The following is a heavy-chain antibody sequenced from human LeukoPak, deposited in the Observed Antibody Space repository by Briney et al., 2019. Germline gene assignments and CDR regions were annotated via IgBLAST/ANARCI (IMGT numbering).Heavy chain of an antibody. D-gene: IGHD3-10*01. J-gene: IGHJ3*02. CDR3: ASQGGSMVRGVNAFDI. V-gene: IGHV1-69*05. Sequence: ASVKVSCKASGGTFSSYAISWVRQAPGQGLEWMGGIIPIFGTANYAQKFQGRVTITTHESTSTAYMELSSLRSGDTAVYYCASQGGSMVRGVNAFDIWGQGTMVTVSS. CDR1: GGTFSSYA. CDR2: IIPIFGTA.